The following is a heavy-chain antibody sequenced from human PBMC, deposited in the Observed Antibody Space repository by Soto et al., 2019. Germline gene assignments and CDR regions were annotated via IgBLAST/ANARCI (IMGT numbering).Heavy chain of an antibody. D-gene: IGHD6-13*01. J-gene: IGHJ5*02. V-gene: IGHV1-18*01. Sequence: ASVKVSCKASGYTFTSYGISWVRQAPGQGLEWMGWISAYNGNTNYAQKLQGRVTMTTDTSTSTAYMELRSLRSDDTAVYYCARGATAAAGMGHAWFDPWGQGTLVTVSS. CDR1: GYTFTSYG. CDR2: ISAYNGNT. CDR3: ARGATAAAGMGHAWFDP.